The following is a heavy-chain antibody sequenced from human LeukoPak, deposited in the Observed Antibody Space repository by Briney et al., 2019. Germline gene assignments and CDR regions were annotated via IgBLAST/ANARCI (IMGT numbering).Heavy chain of an antibody. CDR3: AREERGYSDFEY. D-gene: IGHD5-18*01. CDR2: ISYSGST. J-gene: IGHJ4*02. CDR1: GGSISSYY. V-gene: IGHV4-59*12. Sequence: PSETLSLTCSVSGGSISSYYWSWIRQPPGKGLEWIADISYSGSTDYNPSLKGRVTIAADTSKSQFSLRLSSVTASDTAVYYCAREERGYSDFEYWGQGTLVTVSS.